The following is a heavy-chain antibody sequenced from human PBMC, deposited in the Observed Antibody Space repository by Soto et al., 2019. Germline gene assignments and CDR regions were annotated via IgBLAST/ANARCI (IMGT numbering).Heavy chain of an antibody. Sequence: DVQLLESGGGLVEPGGSLTLSCAASGFPSSTYALNWVRQAPGKGPEWVSTISESGHHTHYADSVKGRFTISRDKSKNTLSLQMNSLRVDDTAIYYCTKSDGCGGGACYTGTYYYFDVWGRGTLVTVPS. CDR2: ISESGHHT. CDR3: TKSDGCGGGACYTGTYYYFDV. V-gene: IGHV3-23*01. J-gene: IGHJ2*01. CDR1: GFPSSTYA. D-gene: IGHD3-16*02.